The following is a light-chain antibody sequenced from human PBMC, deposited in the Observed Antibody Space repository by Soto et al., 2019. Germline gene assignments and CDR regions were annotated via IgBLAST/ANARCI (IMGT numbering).Light chain of an antibody. J-gene: IGLJ2*01. CDR1: SSDVGAYNC. V-gene: IGLV2-14*01. CDR3: SSYTSSNTLV. Sequence: QSVLTQPASVSGSPGQSITISCTGTSSDVGAYNCVSWYQQHPGKAPKLMIFEVSDRPSGVSNRFSGSKSGNTASLTISGLQAEDEADYYCSSYTSSNTLVFGGGTKLTVL. CDR2: EVS.